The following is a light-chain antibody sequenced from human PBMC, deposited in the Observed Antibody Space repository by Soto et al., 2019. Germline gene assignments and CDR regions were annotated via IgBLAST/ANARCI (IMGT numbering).Light chain of an antibody. J-gene: IGKJ3*01. Sequence: EIVLTQSPGTLSLSPGERATLSCRASQSVSSSYLGWYQQKLGQAPRLLIYAASDRATGSPDRFSSSGSGTDFTLTISRLEPEDFAVYYCQHYGGSPSFTFGPGTKVDIK. CDR3: QHYGGSPSFT. CDR2: AAS. V-gene: IGKV3-20*01. CDR1: QSVSSSY.